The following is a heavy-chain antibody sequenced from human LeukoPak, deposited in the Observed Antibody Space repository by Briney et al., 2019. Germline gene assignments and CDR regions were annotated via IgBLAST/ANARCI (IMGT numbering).Heavy chain of an antibody. D-gene: IGHD3-16*01. CDR3: AHSTFDSGNSYFDQ. CDR1: GFSLNTRGVG. Sequence: SGPTLVKPTQTLTLTCTFSGFSLNTRGVGVAWIRQPPGKALEGLALIYWSDDNRYSPSLKRRLTITKDTSKNQVVLTMTNMDPVDTATYYCAHSTFDSGNSYFDQWGQGTLVTVSS. V-gene: IGHV2-5*01. J-gene: IGHJ4*02. CDR2: IYWSDDN.